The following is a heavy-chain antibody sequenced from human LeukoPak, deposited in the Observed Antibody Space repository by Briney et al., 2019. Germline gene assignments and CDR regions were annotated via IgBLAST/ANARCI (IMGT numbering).Heavy chain of an antibody. CDR2: IIPIFGTA. CDR1: GGTFSSYA. D-gene: IGHD2-21*02. J-gene: IGHJ6*02. Sequence: ASVKVSCKASGGTFSSYAISWVRQAPGQGLEWMGGIIPIFGTANYAQKFQGRVTITADESTSTAYMELSSLRSEDTAVYYCARPMCGGCYDYYYYGMDVWGQGTTVTVSS. CDR3: ARPMCGGCYDYYYYGMDV. V-gene: IGHV1-69*13.